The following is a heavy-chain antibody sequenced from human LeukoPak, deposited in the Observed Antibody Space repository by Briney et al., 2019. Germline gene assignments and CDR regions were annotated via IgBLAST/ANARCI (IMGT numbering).Heavy chain of an antibody. CDR3: AKDHGSGSWLVDV. J-gene: IGHJ6*01. Sequence: GGSLRLSCAASGFTFSYYAMQWVRQVPGKGLEWVSGISASDGNTYYADSVKGRFTISRDNSKNTLNLEMNSLRTGDTAVYHSAKDHGSGSWLVDVWGKGATVTVSS. CDR2: ISASDGNT. V-gene: IGHV3-23*01. CDR1: GFTFSYYA. D-gene: IGHD3-10*01.